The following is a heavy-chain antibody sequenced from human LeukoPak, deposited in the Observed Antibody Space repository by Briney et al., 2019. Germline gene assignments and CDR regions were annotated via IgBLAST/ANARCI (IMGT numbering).Heavy chain of an antibody. CDR2: ISGSGGST. V-gene: IGHV3-23*01. CDR1: GFTFSSYA. CDR3: IRDFGSVGATNAFDI. J-gene: IGHJ3*02. Sequence: PGGSLRLSCAASGFTFSSYAMSWVRQAPGKGLEWVSAISGSGGSTYYADSVKGRFTISRDNAKNTVYLQMNSLRVEDTAVYYCIRDFGSVGATNAFDIWGQGTMVTVSS. D-gene: IGHD1-26*01.